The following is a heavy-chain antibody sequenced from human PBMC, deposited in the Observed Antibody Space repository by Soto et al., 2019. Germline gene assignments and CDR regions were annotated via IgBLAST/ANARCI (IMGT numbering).Heavy chain of an antibody. Sequence: SVKVSCKASGFTFSGSPLQWVRQARGQHLEWIGWIVVGSGNTNYAQKFQERVTITRDMSTSTAYVELSSLRSEDTAVYFCATSGFSRLSSGYYYGMDVWG. CDR2: IVVGSGNT. CDR1: GFTFSGSP. V-gene: IGHV1-58*01. D-gene: IGHD5-18*01. J-gene: IGHJ6*02. CDR3: ATSGFSRLSSGYYYGMDV.